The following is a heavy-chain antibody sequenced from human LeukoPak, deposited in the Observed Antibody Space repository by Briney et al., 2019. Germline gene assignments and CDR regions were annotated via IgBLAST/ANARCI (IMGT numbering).Heavy chain of an antibody. CDR2: IYYSGST. V-gene: IGHV4-39*01. CDR1: VDSITRSSFY. CDR3: ARSLHDYSSSSWGRYYYYHMDV. Sequence: SETLSLTCTVSVDSITRSSFYWGWIRQPPGKGLEWIGSIYYSGSTYYNPSLKSRVTISVDTAQNQFSLKLSSVTAADTAVYYCARSLHDYSSSSWGRYYYYHMDVWGKGTTVTVS. J-gene: IGHJ6*03. D-gene: IGHD6-6*01.